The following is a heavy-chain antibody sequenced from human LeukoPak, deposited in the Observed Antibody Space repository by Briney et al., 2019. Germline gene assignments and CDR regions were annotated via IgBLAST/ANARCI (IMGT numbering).Heavy chain of an antibody. CDR1: GFTFSRYS. D-gene: IGHD6-19*01. CDR2: IGSSSGTI. J-gene: IGHJ3*02. Sequence: AGGSLRLSCAASGFTFSRYSMNWVRQAPGKGLEWVSYIGSSSGTIYYADSVEGRFTISRDNAKNSLYLQMNSLRAEDTAVYYCASSLYSSGWLSDAFDIWGQGTMVTVSS. V-gene: IGHV3-48*01. CDR3: ASSLYSSGWLSDAFDI.